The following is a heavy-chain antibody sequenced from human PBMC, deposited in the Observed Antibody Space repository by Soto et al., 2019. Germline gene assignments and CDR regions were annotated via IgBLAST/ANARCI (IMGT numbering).Heavy chain of an antibody. V-gene: IGHV4-59*08. J-gene: IGHJ5*01. D-gene: IGHD1-7*01. CDR1: GGSINSYF. Sequence: SETLSLTCSVSGGSINSYFCSWIRQPPGERLEWIGYIYYRSSTTYNPSLKSRVAMSQDTSKNQFSLRLTSVTAADTAVYHCARHNPTDNWNYDSWGQGILVTVSS. CDR2: IYYRSST. CDR3: ARHNPTDNWNYDS.